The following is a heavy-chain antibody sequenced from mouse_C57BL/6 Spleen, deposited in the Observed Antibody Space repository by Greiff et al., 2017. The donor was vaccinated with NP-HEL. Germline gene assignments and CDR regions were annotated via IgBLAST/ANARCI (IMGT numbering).Heavy chain of an antibody. D-gene: IGHD2-1*01. CDR1: GFTFSDYG. J-gene: IGHJ4*01. CDR3: ARRIYYGNYVGAMDY. V-gene: IGHV5-17*01. Sequence: DVKLQESGGGLVKPGGSLKLSCAASGFTFSDYGMHWVRQAPEKGLEWVAYISSGSSTIYYADTVKGRFTISRDNAKNTLFLQMTSLRSEDTAMYYCARRIYYGNYVGAMDYWGQGTSVTVSS. CDR2: ISSGSSTI.